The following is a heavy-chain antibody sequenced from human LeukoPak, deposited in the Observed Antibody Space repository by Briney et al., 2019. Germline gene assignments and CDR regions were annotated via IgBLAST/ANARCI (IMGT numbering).Heavy chain of an antibody. V-gene: IGHV3-23*01. D-gene: IGHD2-2*01. Sequence: GGSLRLSCAASGFTFNSFGMHWVRQAPGKGLEWVSGICGNEDRQYYADSVKGRFTISRDNSKNTLYLQMNSLRAEDTAMYYCAKGNSPSCYGGLDFWGQGALVTVSS. CDR3: AKGNSPSCYGGLDF. CDR2: ICGNEDRQ. J-gene: IGHJ4*02. CDR1: GFTFNSFG.